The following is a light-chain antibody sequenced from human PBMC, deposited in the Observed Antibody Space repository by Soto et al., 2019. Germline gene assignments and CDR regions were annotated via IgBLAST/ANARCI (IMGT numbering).Light chain of an antibody. CDR3: QHYGSSPR. Sequence: EIVLTQSPGTLSLSPGERATLSCRASQSVSGNYLAWYQRRPGQAPRLLIYGASSRPTGIPDRFSGSGSGADFSFTITRLEPEDFAVYYCQHYGSSPRFGQGTKVEIK. V-gene: IGKV3-20*01. CDR1: QSVSGNY. J-gene: IGKJ1*01. CDR2: GAS.